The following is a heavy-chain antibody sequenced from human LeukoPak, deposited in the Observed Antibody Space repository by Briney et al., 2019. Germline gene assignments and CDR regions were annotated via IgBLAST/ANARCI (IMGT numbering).Heavy chain of an antibody. D-gene: IGHD3-10*01. J-gene: IGHJ3*02. CDR2: SYPGDSDT. V-gene: IGHV5-51*01. Sequence: GESLKISCMGSVYSSTSYSIGWVRQMPPKGLEWMGISYPGDSDTRYSPSFQGQVTISADKSISTAYLQWSSLKASDTAMYYCARTRQAYYYGSGSDAFDIWGQGTMVTVSS. CDR3: ARTRQAYYYGSGSDAFDI. CDR1: VYSSTSYS.